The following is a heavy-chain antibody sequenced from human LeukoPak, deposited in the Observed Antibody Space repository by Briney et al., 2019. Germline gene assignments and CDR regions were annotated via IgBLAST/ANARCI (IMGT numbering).Heavy chain of an antibody. CDR3: AKDLGIAAAGFDY. CDR2: ISGSGGGT. CDR1: GFTFSSYG. Sequence: GGSLRLSCAASGFTFSSYGMSWVRQAPGKGLEWVSAISGSGGGTYYADSVKGRFTISRDNSKNTLYLQMNSLRAEDTAVYYCAKDLGIAAAGFDYWGQGTLVTVSS. J-gene: IGHJ4*02. V-gene: IGHV3-23*01. D-gene: IGHD6-13*01.